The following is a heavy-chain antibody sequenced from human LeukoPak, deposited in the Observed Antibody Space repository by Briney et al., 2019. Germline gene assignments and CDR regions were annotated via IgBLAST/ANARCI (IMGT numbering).Heavy chain of an antibody. Sequence: PSETLSLTCTVSGGSISSYYWSWIRQPPGKGLEWIGYIYYSGSTNYNPSLKSRVTISVDTSKNQFSLKLSSVTAADTAVYYCARGDFWSGFRDWGQGTLVTVSS. V-gene: IGHV4-59*01. CDR3: ARGDFWSGFRD. D-gene: IGHD3-3*01. CDR2: IYYSGST. J-gene: IGHJ4*02. CDR1: GGSISSYY.